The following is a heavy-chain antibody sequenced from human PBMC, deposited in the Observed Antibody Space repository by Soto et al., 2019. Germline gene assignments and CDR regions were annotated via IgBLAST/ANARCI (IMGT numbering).Heavy chain of an antibody. J-gene: IGHJ4*02. CDR3: ARGDDYVWGSYPSIDY. CDR2: IWYDGSNK. V-gene: IGHV3-33*01. CDR1: GFTFSRYG. D-gene: IGHD3-16*02. Sequence: QVQLVESGGGVVQPGRSLRLSCAASGFTFSRYGMHWVRQAPGKGLEWVAVIWYDGSNKYYADSVKGRFTISRDNSKNTLYLQMNSLRAEDTAVYYCARGDDYVWGSYPSIDYWGQGTLVTVSS.